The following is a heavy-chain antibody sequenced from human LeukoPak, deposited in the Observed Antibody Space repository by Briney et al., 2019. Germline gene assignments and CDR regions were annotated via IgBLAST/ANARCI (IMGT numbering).Heavy chain of an antibody. CDR1: GDSISSSNCY. Sequence: SETVSLTCTVSGDSISSSNCYWGWIRQPPGKGLEWIGSIYFSGGIYYNASLKSRVTISVDTSKNQFSLKLSSVTAADTAVYYCARGGYYYGSGARDNWFDPWGQGTLVTVSS. D-gene: IGHD3-10*01. CDR2: IYFSGGI. J-gene: IGHJ5*02. CDR3: ARGGYYYGSGARDNWFDP. V-gene: IGHV4-39*01.